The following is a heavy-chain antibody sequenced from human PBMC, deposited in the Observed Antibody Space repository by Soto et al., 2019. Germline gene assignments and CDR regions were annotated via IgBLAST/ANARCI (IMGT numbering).Heavy chain of an antibody. V-gene: IGHV1-8*01. CDR1: GYTFNSYD. Sequence: QVQLVESGPEVKKPGASVKVSCKASGYTFNSYDINWVRQATGQGLEYVGWMNPNSGNTGYAQECQGRVTMPRNTSRSTAYMELSSLRSEDTAVYYCARGARYQVPKKGDESYYFMDVWGQGTTVTVSS. J-gene: IGHJ6*03. CDR3: ARGARYQVPKKGDESYYFMDV. D-gene: IGHD2-2*01. CDR2: MNPNSGNT.